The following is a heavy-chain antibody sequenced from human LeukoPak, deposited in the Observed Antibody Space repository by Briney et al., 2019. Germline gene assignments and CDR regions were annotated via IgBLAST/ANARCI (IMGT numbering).Heavy chain of an antibody. CDR2: IIPIFGTA. CDR3: ARDSKDYYDSSGHPDWCDP. D-gene: IGHD3-22*01. J-gene: IGHJ5*02. V-gene: IGHV1-69*13. Sequence: ASVKVSCKASGGTFSSYAISWVRQAPGQGLEWMGGIIPIFGTANYAQKFQGRVPITADESTSTAYMELSSLRPEDTAVYYCARDSKDYYDSSGHPDWCDPWGQGTLVTVSS. CDR1: GGTFSSYA.